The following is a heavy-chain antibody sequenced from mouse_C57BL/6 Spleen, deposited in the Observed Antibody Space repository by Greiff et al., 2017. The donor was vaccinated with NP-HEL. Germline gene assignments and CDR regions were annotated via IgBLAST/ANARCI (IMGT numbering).Heavy chain of an antibody. CDR3: ARDGPGYFYV. V-gene: IGHV1-55*01. Sequence: QVQLQQPGAELVKPGASVKMSCKASGYTFTSYWITWVKQRPGQGLEWIGDIYPGSGSTNYNEKFKSKATLTVDTSSSTSFMQLSCLTSEASAFYYCARDGPGYFYVWGTGTTVTVSS. CDR2: IYPGSGST. J-gene: IGHJ1*03. D-gene: IGHD2-3*01. CDR1: GYTFTSYW.